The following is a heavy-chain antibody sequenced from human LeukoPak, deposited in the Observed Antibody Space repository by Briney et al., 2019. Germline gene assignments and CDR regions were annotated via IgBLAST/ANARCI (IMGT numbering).Heavy chain of an antibody. V-gene: IGHV1-18*01. J-gene: IGHJ4*02. D-gene: IGHD3-22*01. CDR3: ARDLYYYDSSGYYYPRGYFDY. Sequence: ASVKVSCKASGYTFTSYGISWVRQAPGQGLEWMGWISAYNGNTNYAQKLQGRATMTTDTSTSTAYMELRSLRSDDTAVYYCARDLYYYDSSGYYYPRGYFDYWGQETLVTVSS. CDR1: GYTFTSYG. CDR2: ISAYNGNT.